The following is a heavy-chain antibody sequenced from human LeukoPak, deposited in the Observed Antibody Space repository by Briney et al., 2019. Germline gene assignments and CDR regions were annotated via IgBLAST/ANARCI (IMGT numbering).Heavy chain of an antibody. D-gene: IGHD3-22*01. J-gene: IGHJ4*02. CDR2: ISAYNGNT. Sequence: ASVKVSCKASGGTFSSYAINWVRQAPGQGLEWMGWISAYNGNTNYAQKLQGRVTMTTDTSTSTAYMELRSLRSDDTAVFYCARYYDSSGYYWSGVFDYWGQGTLVTVSS. CDR3: ARYYDSSGYYWSGVFDY. CDR1: GGTFSSYA. V-gene: IGHV1-18*01.